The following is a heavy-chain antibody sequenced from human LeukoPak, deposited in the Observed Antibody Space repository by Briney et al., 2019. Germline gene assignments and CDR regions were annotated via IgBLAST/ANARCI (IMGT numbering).Heavy chain of an antibody. V-gene: IGHV1-8*01. CDR2: MNPNSGNT. D-gene: IGHD3-22*01. Sequence: ASVKVSCKASGYIFTSYDINWVRQATGQGLGWMGWMNPNSGNTGYAQKFQGRVTMTRNTSISTAYMELSSLRSEDTAVYYCARGGNRVSYYESSGYVDYWGQGTLVTVSS. CDR1: GYIFTSYD. CDR3: ARGGNRVSYYESSGYVDY. J-gene: IGHJ4*02.